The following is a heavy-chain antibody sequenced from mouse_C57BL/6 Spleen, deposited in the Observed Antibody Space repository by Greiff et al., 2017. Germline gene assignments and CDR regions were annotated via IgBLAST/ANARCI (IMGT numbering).Heavy chain of an antibody. V-gene: IGHV14-3*01. Sequence: VQLQQSVAELVRPGASVKLSCTASGFNIQNTYMHWVKQRPEQGLEWIGRIDPANGNTKYAPKFQGKATMTADTSSNTAYLQLSSLTSEDTAIXYCAREGGVSTFGFDYWGQGTTLTVSS. CDR2: IDPANGNT. CDR1: GFNIQNTY. CDR3: AREGGVSTFGFDY. D-gene: IGHD2-3*01. J-gene: IGHJ2*01.